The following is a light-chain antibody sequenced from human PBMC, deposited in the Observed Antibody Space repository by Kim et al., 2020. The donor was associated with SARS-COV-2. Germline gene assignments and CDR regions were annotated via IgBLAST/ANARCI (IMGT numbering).Light chain of an antibody. Sequence: DIQVTQSPSSLSASVGDRVTITCRASQSINNYLNWYQQKPGKPPNLLIYAASTLQSGVPSRFSGSGSGTYFTLTITGLQPEDFATYYCQQSYTTPPWSFGQGTKVDIK. CDR3: QQSYTTPPWS. CDR1: QSINNY. V-gene: IGKV1-39*01. CDR2: AAS. J-gene: IGKJ1*01.